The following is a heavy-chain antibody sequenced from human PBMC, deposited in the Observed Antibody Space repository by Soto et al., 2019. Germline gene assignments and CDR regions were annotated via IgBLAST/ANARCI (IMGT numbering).Heavy chain of an antibody. Sequence: GESLKISCKGSGYSFTSYWIGWVRQMPGKGLEWMGIIYPGDSDTRYSPSFQGQVTISADKSISTAYLQWSSLKASDTAMYYCARHQDCGGDCYSYHYYGMDVWGQGTTVTVSS. D-gene: IGHD2-21*02. CDR3: ARHQDCGGDCYSYHYYGMDV. V-gene: IGHV5-51*01. CDR1: GYSFTSYW. CDR2: IYPGDSDT. J-gene: IGHJ6*02.